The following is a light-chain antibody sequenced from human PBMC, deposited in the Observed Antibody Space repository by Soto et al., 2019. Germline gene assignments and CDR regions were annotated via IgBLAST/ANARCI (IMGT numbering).Light chain of an antibody. V-gene: IGLV2-14*01. CDR2: EVS. J-gene: IGLJ1*01. CDR3: TSHTRETPLV. Sequence: QATRTEPGSVCGSPGEAITISCTGTSSDVGTYNYVSWYQHHPGKAPKLIIYEVSNRPSGVSNRFSGSKSGSTASLTISGLQAEDEADYHCTSHTRETPLVFGTGTNVTVL. CDR1: SSDVGTYNY.